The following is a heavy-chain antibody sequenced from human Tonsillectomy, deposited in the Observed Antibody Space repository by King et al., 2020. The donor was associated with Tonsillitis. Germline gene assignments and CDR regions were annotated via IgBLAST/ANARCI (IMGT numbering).Heavy chain of an antibody. J-gene: IGHJ4*02. CDR1: GFTFDYYV. Sequence: VQLVESGGGVVQPGGSLRLSCAASGFTFDYYVMHWVRQFPGKGLEWLSFISGDGDSAFYAASVKGRFTISRDNNNNSLYLQMNSLRAEDSAFYYCIRGRDGYKSLYFDYWGQGILVTVSS. CDR3: IRGRDGYKSLYFDY. CDR2: ISGDGDSA. D-gene: IGHD5-24*01. V-gene: IGHV3-43*02.